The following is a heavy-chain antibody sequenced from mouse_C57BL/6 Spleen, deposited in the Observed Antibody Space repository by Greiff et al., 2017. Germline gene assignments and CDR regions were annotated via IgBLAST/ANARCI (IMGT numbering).Heavy chain of an antibody. Sequence: QLQLQQPGAELVMPGASVKLSCKASGYTFTSYWMHWVKQRPGQGLEWIGEIDPSDSYTNYNQKFKGKSTLTVDKSSSTAYMQLSSLTSEDSAVYYCARRDDSLFAYWGQGTLVTVSA. D-gene: IGHD2-4*01. CDR1: GYTFTSYW. V-gene: IGHV1-69*01. J-gene: IGHJ3*01. CDR2: IDPSDSYT. CDR3: ARRDDSLFAY.